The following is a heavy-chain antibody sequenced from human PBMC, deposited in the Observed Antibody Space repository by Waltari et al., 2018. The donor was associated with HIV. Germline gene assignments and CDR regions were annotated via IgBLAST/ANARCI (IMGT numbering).Heavy chain of an antibody. CDR2: ISSNSSTI. Sequence: EVQLVESGGGLVQPGGSLRLSCVASGFTFSYHALTWVRQAPGKGREWISYISSNSSTIYHAESVKGRFTISRDNAKNALYLQMNSLRDEDMAVYYCVRVGTSFDFWGQGTLVTVSS. D-gene: IGHD2-8*01. V-gene: IGHV3-48*02. CDR3: VRVGTSFDF. J-gene: IGHJ4*02. CDR1: GFTFSYHA.